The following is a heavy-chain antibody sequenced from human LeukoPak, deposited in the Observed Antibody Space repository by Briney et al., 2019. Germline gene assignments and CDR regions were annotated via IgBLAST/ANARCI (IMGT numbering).Heavy chain of an antibody. CDR2: INHSGST. CDR1: GGSFSGYY. J-gene: IGHJ3*02. D-gene: IGHD5-12*01. V-gene: IGHV4-34*01. Sequence: SETLSLTCAVYGGSFSGYYWSWIRQPPGKGLEWIGEINHSGSTNYNPSLKSRVTISVDTSKNQFSLKLSSVTAADAAVYYCARGLGGLRLSDAFDIRGQGTMVTVSS. CDR3: ARGLGGLRLSDAFDI.